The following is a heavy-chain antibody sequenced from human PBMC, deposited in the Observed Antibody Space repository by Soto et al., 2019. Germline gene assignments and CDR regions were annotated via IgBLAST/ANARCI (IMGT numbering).Heavy chain of an antibody. J-gene: IGHJ4*02. CDR1: GGTFSSYA. CDR2: IIPVFGTA. D-gene: IGHD5-18*01. V-gene: IGHV1-69*06. CDR3: ARDLIVEGRYSYGSSDY. Sequence: QVQLVQSGAEVKKPGSSVKVSCKASGGTFSSYAISWVRQAPGQGLEWMGGIIPVFGTANYAQKFQGRVTIIADKSTSTAYMELSSLRSEDTAVYYCARDLIVEGRYSYGSSDYWGQGTLVTVSS.